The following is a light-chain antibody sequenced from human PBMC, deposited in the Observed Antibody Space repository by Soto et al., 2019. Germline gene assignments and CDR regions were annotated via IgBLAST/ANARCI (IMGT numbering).Light chain of an antibody. Sequence: AVQMTQSPPSLSASLGDRVTITCRASRGITNSLIWYQQKPGKAPKLLIYAASSLQTGVSPRFSGSGSGTHFTLTNSGLQTEDFATYHCLQHYDYPPTFGQGTQLEIK. J-gene: IGKJ2*01. CDR1: RGITNS. CDR3: LQHYDYPPT. V-gene: IGKV1-6*01. CDR2: AAS.